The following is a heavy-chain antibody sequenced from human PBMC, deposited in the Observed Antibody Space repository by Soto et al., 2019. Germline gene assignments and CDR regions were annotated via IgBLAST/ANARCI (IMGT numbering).Heavy chain of an antibody. J-gene: IGHJ4*02. D-gene: IGHD1-1*01. CDR3: ASGHDAYNVRY. Sequence: QVQLQESGPGLVKPSQTLSLTCTVSGGSISSGGTGSYWTWIRQLPGKGLEWIGYIYYTGNTYYTPSLKSRPTISIDTSESHSSLKLTSVTAADTAVYFCASGHDAYNVRYWGQGTLVTVSS. CDR2: IYYTGNT. V-gene: IGHV4-31*03. CDR1: GGSISSGGTGSY.